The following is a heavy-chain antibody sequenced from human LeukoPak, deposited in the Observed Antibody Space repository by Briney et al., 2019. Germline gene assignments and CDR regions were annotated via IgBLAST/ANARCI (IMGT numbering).Heavy chain of an antibody. CDR2: IYYTGNS. V-gene: IGHV4-59*01. J-gene: IGHJ1*01. Sequence: TSSESLSLTCTVSGGSFSAYYWSWIRQSPGKALEWIGYIYYTGNSNSNPSLKSRVSISADTSKNQFSLKLSSVTAADTAVYYCASSRQIWYFQNWGRGNPVPLYS. CDR3: ASSRQIWYFQN. CDR1: GGSFSAYY.